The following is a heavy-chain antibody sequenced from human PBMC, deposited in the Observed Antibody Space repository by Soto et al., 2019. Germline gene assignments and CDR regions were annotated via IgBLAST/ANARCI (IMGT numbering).Heavy chain of an antibody. CDR2: INHSGST. D-gene: IGHD4-17*01. J-gene: IGHJ4*02. CDR1: GGSFSGYY. V-gene: IGHV4-34*01. CDR3: AREYGDYGVIDY. Sequence: QVQLQQWGAGLLKPSETLSLTCAVYGGSFSGYYWSWIRQPPGKGLEGIGEINHSGSTNYNPSLKSRVTISVDTSKNQFSLKRSSVTAADTAVYYCAREYGDYGVIDYWGQGTLVTVSS.